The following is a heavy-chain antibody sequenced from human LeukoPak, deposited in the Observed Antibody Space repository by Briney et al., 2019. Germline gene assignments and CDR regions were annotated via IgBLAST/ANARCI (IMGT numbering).Heavy chain of an antibody. CDR2: IYPGDSDT. CDR1: W. V-gene: IGHV5-51*01. J-gene: IGHJ4*02. CDR3: ARLPPTTVTTNVPFDY. Sequence: WWSWVRQPPGKGLEWMGIIYPGDSDTRYSPSFQGQVTISADKSISTAYLQWSSLKASDTAMYYCARLPPTTVTTNVPFDYWGQGTLVTVSS. D-gene: IGHD4-17*01.